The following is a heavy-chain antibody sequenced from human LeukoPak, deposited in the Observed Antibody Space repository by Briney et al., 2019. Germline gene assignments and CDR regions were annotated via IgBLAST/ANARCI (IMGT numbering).Heavy chain of an antibody. V-gene: IGHV2-70*01. D-gene: IGHD6-13*01. Sequence: QSGPTLVNPTQTLTLTCTFSGFSLSNRGMCVSWIRQPPGKALEWLAPLAWDDDKYYSTSLKTRLTISKDTSKNQVVLTMTNMDPVDTATYYCARLRGSSSWYREHYYYYGMDVWGQGTTVTVSS. CDR3: ARLRGSSSWYREHYYYYGMDV. J-gene: IGHJ6*02. CDR1: GFSLSNRGMC. CDR2: LAWDDDK.